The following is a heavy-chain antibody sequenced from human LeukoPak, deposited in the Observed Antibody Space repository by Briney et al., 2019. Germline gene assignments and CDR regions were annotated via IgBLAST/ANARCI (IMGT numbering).Heavy chain of an antibody. Sequence: GGALRLSCAASGFTFSDYYVSWSRQAPGKGLEWGANNKEDGTDKYYVDSVKGRFTISRDNTKNSLFLQLNSLRAEDTALYYCVRDRGWFHFDLWGQGTLVTVSS. V-gene: IGHV3-7*01. CDR1: GFTFSDYY. J-gene: IGHJ4*02. CDR2: NKEDGTDK. D-gene: IGHD3-10*01. CDR3: VRDRGWFHFDL.